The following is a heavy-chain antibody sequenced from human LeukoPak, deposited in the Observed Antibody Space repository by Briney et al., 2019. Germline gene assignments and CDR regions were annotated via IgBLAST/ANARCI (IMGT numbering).Heavy chain of an antibody. CDR1: GYTFTSYD. D-gene: IGHD5-12*01. Sequence: ASVKVSCKASGYTFTSYDINWVRQATGQGLEWMGWMNPNSGNTGYAQKFQGRVTITRNTSISTAYMELSSLRSEDTAMYYCARGVDIVATGDWFDPWGQGTLVTVSS. J-gene: IGHJ5*02. V-gene: IGHV1-8*03. CDR3: ARGVDIVATGDWFDP. CDR2: MNPNSGNT.